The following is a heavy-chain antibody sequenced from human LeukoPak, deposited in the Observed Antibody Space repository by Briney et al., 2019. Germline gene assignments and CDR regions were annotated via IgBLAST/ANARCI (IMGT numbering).Heavy chain of an antibody. CDR1: GFTFSSYG. V-gene: IGHV3-23*01. J-gene: IGHJ4*02. D-gene: IGHD5-24*01. CDR3: AKDRPEDGYNWGFDY. Sequence: GGSLRLSCAASGFTFSSYGMSWVRQAPGKGLEWVSAISGSGGSTYYADSVKGRLTISRDNSKNTLYLQMNSLRAEDTAVYYCAKDRPEDGYNWGFDYWGQGTLVTVSS. CDR2: ISGSGGST.